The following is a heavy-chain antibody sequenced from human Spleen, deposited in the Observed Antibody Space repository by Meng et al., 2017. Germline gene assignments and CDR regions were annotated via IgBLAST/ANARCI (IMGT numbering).Heavy chain of an antibody. CDR2: ISGSGGYP. CDR3: ARSPIDKYDLSALPLDY. Sequence: GGSLRLSCAASGFTFSSYAMSWVRQAPGKGLEWVSGISGSGGYPYYADSVKGRFTISRDNSKNTLYLQMNSLRAEDTAVYYCARSPIDKYDLSALPLDYWGQGTLVTVSS. J-gene: IGHJ4*02. CDR1: GFTFSSYA. D-gene: IGHD3-16*01. V-gene: IGHV3-23*01.